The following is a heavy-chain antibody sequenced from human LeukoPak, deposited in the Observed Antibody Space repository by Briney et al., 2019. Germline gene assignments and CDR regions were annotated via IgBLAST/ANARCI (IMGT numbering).Heavy chain of an antibody. D-gene: IGHD3-22*01. J-gene: IGHJ4*02. CDR1: GYTFTGYY. Sequence: VASVKVSCKASGYTFTGYYMHWVRQAPGQGLEWMGWINPNSGGTNYAQKFQGRVTMTRDTSISTAFMELGRLRSDDTAVYYCASAPYDSSGYSDYWGQGTLVTVSS. CDR3: ASAPYDSSGYSDY. CDR2: INPNSGGT. V-gene: IGHV1-2*02.